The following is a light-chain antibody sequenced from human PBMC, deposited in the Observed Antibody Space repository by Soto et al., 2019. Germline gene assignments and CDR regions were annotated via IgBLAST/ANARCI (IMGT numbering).Light chain of an antibody. CDR3: QQYNSLWT. V-gene: IGKV1-5*01. CDR1: QSISSW. J-gene: IGKJ1*01. CDR2: DAS. Sequence: DIPMTQSPSTLSASVGDRVTITCRASQSISSWLAWYQQKPGKAPKLLIYDASSLESGVPSRFSGSGSGTEFTLTISSLQPDDFATYYCQQYNSLWTFDQGTKVEIK.